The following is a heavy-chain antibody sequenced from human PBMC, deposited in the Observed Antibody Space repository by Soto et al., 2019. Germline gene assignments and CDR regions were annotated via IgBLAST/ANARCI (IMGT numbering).Heavy chain of an antibody. CDR1: GGTFSSYA. D-gene: IGHD2-15*01. CDR2: IIPIFGTA. CDR3: ARDPVNRYCIGGSCSFYYYYGMDV. V-gene: IGHV1-69*13. Sequence: RASVKVSCKASGGTFSSYAISWVRQAPGQGLEWMGGIIPIFGTANYAQKFQGRVTITADESTSTAYMELSSLRSEDTAVYYCARDPVNRYCIGGSCSFYYYYGMDVWGQGTTVTVSS. J-gene: IGHJ6*02.